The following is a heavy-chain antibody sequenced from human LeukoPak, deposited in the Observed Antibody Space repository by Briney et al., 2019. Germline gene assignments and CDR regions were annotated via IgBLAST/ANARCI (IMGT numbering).Heavy chain of an antibody. Sequence: GGSLRLSCTASGLPFGEYAMGWVRQAPGKGLEWVGFIRSKGYGATAEYATSVKGRFTISRDDSNSIAYLQMNSLKTEDTAVYYCTRMIGDGSLAYFDYWGQGTLVTVSS. D-gene: IGHD2-21*01. CDR1: GLPFGEYA. V-gene: IGHV3-49*04. CDR2: IRSKGYGATA. CDR3: TRMIGDGSLAYFDY. J-gene: IGHJ4*02.